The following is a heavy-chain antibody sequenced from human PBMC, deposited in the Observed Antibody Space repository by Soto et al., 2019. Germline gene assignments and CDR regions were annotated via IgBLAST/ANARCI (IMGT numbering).Heavy chain of an antibody. J-gene: IGHJ6*02. V-gene: IGHV1-69*05. CDR1: GGTFSSYA. CDR2: IIPIFGTA. CDR3: AKNPENYYYGMDV. Sequence: QVQLVQSGAEVKKPGSSVKVSCKAFGGTFSSYAISWVRQAPGQGLEWMGGIIPIFGTADYAQKFQGRVTXTXDXXTSTAYVELSSLRSEDTAVYYCAKNPENYYYGMDVWGQGTTVTVSS.